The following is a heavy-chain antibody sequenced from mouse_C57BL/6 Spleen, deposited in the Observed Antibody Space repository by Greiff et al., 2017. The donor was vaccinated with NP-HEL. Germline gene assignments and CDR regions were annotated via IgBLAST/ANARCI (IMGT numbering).Heavy chain of an antibody. CDR2: IRLKSDNYAT. CDR3: TLGSSYEGFAY. V-gene: IGHV6-3*01. CDR1: GFTFSNSW. Sequence: EVKLQESGGGLVQPGGSMKLSCVASGFTFSNSWMNWVRQSPEKGLEWVAQIRLKSDNYATPYAESVKGRFTISRDDSKSSVYLQMNNLRAEDTGIYYCTLGSSYEGFAYWGQGTLVTVSA. J-gene: IGHJ3*01. D-gene: IGHD1-1*01.